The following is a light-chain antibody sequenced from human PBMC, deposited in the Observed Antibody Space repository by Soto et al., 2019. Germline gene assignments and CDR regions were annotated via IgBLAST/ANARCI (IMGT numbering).Light chain of an antibody. V-gene: IGKV1-39*01. CDR3: QQSYSSVQT. J-gene: IGKJ4*01. CDR2: AAS. CDR1: ESISSY. Sequence: EIQMTQSPLTLSASVGDRVTITCRASESISSYLNWYQKKAGKAPKLLIYAASSLQSWVPSRFRGSGSGTDFTLTISSLQPEDFATYYCQQSYSSVQTFGGGTKVDIK.